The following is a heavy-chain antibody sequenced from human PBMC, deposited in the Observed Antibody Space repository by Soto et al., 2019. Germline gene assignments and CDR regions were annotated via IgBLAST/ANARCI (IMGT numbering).Heavy chain of an antibody. Sequence: TSVKVSCTASRGTFRSYAISWVRPAPLQGLEWMVGLIPVFGTAKYAQKFQGRVTITADECTSTAYMELSSLRSEDTAVYCCASRRDGYNWWAQGTLVTVSS. CDR1: RGTFRSYA. D-gene: IGHD5-12*01. CDR3: ASRRDGYNW. J-gene: IGHJ4*02. CDR2: LIPVFGTA. V-gene: IGHV1-69*13.